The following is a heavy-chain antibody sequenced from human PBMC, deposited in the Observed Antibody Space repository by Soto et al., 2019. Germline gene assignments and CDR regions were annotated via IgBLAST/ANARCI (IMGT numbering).Heavy chain of an antibody. CDR2: ISYDGSNK. J-gene: IGHJ6*02. Sequence: QVQLVESGGGVVQPGRSLRLSCAASGFTFSSYGMHWVRQAPGKGLEWVAVISYDGSNKYYADSVKGRFTISRDNSKNTLYLQMNSLRAEDTAVYYCAKGHYYDSSGYHYGMDVWGPGTTVTVSS. CDR3: AKGHYYDSSGYHYGMDV. D-gene: IGHD3-22*01. CDR1: GFTFSSYG. V-gene: IGHV3-30*18.